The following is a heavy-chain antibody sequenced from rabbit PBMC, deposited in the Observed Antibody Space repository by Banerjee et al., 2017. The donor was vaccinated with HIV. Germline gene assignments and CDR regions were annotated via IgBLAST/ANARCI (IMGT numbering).Heavy chain of an antibody. CDR3: TRQLAGASNL. Sequence: QEQLKETGGGLVQPGGSLTLSCKASGFDFSSYPISWVRQAPGKGLEYIGYISGTGRADYASWVNGRFTISSDNAQNTVDLKMNSLTAADTATYFCTRQLAGASNLWGPGTLVTVS. V-gene: IGHV1S29*01. CDR1: GFDFSSYP. CDR2: ISGTGRA. D-gene: IGHD4-2*01. J-gene: IGHJ4*01.